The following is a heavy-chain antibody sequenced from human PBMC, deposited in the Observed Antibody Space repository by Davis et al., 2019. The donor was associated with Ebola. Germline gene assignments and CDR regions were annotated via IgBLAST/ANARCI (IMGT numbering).Heavy chain of an antibody. CDR1: GLTFSNAW. D-gene: IGHD3/OR15-3a*01. V-gene: IGHV3-7*01. CDR3: ARWVYWTPDF. Sequence: GESLKISCAASGLTFSNAWMTWVRQAPGKGLEWVANIEPDGSEKNYVDSVKGRFAISRDNAKNSLYLQINSLRVEDTAIYYCARWVYWTPDFWGRGTLVTVSS. J-gene: IGHJ4*02. CDR2: IEPDGSEK.